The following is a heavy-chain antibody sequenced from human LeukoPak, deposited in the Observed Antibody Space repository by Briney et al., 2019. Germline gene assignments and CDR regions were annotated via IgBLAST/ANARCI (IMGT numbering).Heavy chain of an antibody. CDR1: GGSISSSSYY. CDR3: ARGRRVTSGWYGGTHWYFDL. J-gene: IGHJ2*01. D-gene: IGHD6-19*01. Sequence: SETLSLTCTVSGGSISSSSYYWGWIRQPPGKGLEWIGSIYYSGSTYYNPSLKSRVTISVDTSKNQFSLKLSSVTAADTAVYYCARGRRVTSGWYGGTHWYFDLWGRGTLVTVSS. V-gene: IGHV4-39*01. CDR2: IYYSGST.